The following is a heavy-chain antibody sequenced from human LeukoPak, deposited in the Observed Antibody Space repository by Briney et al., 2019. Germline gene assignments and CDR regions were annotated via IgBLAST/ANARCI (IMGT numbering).Heavy chain of an antibody. CDR3: ARHAENGYDRFDH. CDR2: ISSSSSHI. V-gene: IGHV3-21*01. J-gene: IGHJ4*02. Sequence: PGGSLRLSCAASGFTFSSYSMNWVRQAPGKGLEWVSSISSSSSHIYYADSVKGRFTISRDNAKNSLYLQMNSLRAEDTAVYYCARHAENGYDRFDHWGPGTLVTVSS. D-gene: IGHD5-12*01. CDR1: GFTFSSYS.